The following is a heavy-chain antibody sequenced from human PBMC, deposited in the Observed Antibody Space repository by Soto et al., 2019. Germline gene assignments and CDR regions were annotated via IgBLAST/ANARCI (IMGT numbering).Heavy chain of an antibody. J-gene: IGHJ6*02. Sequence: SETLSLTCNVSGVSISSGGYYWTWIRQHPGKGLEWIGYNYHPGSTYYNPSLKRRVIISVDTSKNQFSLKLSSVTAADTAVYYCASTAYYYGMDVWGQGTTVTVSS. CDR2: NYHPGST. V-gene: IGHV4-31*03. D-gene: IGHD2-21*01. CDR1: GVSISSGGYY. CDR3: ASTAYYYGMDV.